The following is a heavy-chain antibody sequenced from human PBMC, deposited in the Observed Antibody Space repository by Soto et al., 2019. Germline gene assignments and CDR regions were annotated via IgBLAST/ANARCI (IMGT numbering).Heavy chain of an antibody. V-gene: IGHV3-53*02. CDR3: ARDPPATRHGMDV. CDR2: IYSGGST. J-gene: IGHJ6*02. Sequence: EVQLVETGGGLIQPGGSLRLSCAASGFTVSSNYMSWVRQAPGKGLEWVSVIYSGGSTYYADSVMGRFTISRDNSKNTLYLQMKSLRAEDTAVYYCARDPPATRHGMDVWGQGTTVTVSS. CDR1: GFTVSSNY.